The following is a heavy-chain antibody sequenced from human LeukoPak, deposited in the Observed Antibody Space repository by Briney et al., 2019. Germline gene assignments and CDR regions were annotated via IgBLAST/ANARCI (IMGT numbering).Heavy chain of an antibody. CDR3: ARDDFAIFMVRGAHFDY. Sequence: ASVKVSCKVSGNTLTELSMHWVRQAPGKGLEWMGGFDPEDGATIYTQKFQGRVTMTTDTSTSTAYMELRSLRSDDTAVYYCARDDFAIFMVRGAHFDYWGQGTLVTVSS. D-gene: IGHD3-10*01. V-gene: IGHV1-24*01. J-gene: IGHJ4*02. CDR1: GNTLTELS. CDR2: FDPEDGAT.